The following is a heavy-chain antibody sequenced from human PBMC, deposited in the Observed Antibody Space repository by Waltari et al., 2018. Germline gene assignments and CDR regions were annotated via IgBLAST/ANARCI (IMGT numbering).Heavy chain of an antibody. D-gene: IGHD4-17*01. Sequence: QVQLQESGPGLVKPSETLSLTCTVSGGSISSYYWSWIRQPPGKGLEWIGYIYYSGSTNYNPSLKSRVTISVDTSKNQFSLKLSSVTAADTAMYYCARDHYGELDYWGQGTLVTVSS. CDR2: IYYSGST. V-gene: IGHV4-59*01. J-gene: IGHJ4*02. CDR3: ARDHYGELDY. CDR1: GGSISSYY.